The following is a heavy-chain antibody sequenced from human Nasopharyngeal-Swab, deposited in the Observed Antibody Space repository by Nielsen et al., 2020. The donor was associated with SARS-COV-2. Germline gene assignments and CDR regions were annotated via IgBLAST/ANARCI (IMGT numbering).Heavy chain of an antibody. J-gene: IGHJ2*01. CDR3: ARDSSLWYFDL. CDR2: LYSTGSA. V-gene: IGHV4-59*13. Sequence: GSLRLSCTVSGGSITRYYWSWIRQSEGKGLEWIGYLYSTGSADYNPSLKSRVTISGDTSKNQFSLKVRSVTAADTAVYYCARDSSLWYFDLWGRGTLVTVSS. D-gene: IGHD3-16*01. CDR1: GGSITRYY.